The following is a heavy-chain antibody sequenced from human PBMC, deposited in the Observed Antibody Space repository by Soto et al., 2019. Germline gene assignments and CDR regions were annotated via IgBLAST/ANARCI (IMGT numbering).Heavy chain of an antibody. Sequence: EVQLLESGGGLVQPGGSLRLSCAASGFTFSSYAMNWVRQGPGKGLEWVSAISGGGGRKYYAYSVKGLFTISRDNYKNTLYLQMNSLRGEDTAIYYRAKLSGEQWLVGGYALDIWGRGTMVTVSS. V-gene: IGHV3-23*01. CDR1: GFTFSSYA. D-gene: IGHD6-19*01. J-gene: IGHJ3*02. CDR2: ISGGGGRK. CDR3: AKLSGEQWLVGGYALDI.